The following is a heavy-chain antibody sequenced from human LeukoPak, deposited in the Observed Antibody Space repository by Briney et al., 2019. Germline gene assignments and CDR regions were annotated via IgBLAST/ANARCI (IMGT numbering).Heavy chain of an antibody. J-gene: IGHJ4*02. Sequence: PSQTLSLTRTVSGGSISSGGYYWSWIRQHPGKGLEWIGYIYYSGSTYYNPSLKSRVTISVDTSKNQFSLKLSSVTAADTAVYYCARFPPPYYYDSSGYFDYWGQGTLVTVSS. CDR2: IYYSGST. D-gene: IGHD3-22*01. V-gene: IGHV4-31*03. CDR1: GGSISSGGYY. CDR3: ARFPPPYYYDSSGYFDY.